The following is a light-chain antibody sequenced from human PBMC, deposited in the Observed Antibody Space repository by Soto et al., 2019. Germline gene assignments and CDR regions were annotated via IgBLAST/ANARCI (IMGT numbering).Light chain of an antibody. J-gene: IGLJ1*01. Sequence: QSALTQPASVSGSPGQSITISCTGTSSDVGGYNYVSWYQQHPGKAPKLLIYDVSNRPSGVSSRFSGSKSGNKASLTISGLQAEDEADYYCSSYTSSSTRVFGTGTKLTVL. CDR1: SSDVGGYNY. CDR3: SSYTSSSTRV. V-gene: IGLV2-14*01. CDR2: DVS.